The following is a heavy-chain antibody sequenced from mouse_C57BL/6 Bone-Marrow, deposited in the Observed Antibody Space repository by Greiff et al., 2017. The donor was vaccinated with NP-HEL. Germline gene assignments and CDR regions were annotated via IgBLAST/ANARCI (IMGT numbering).Heavy chain of an antibody. V-gene: IGHV1-55*01. J-gene: IGHJ4*01. Sequence: VQLQQPGAELVKPGASVKMSCKASGYTFTSYWITWVKQRPGQGLEWIGDIYPGSGSTNYNEKFKSKATLTVDTSSSTAYMQLSSLTSEDSAVYYCARLAYPARGNYAMDYWGQGTSVTVSS. D-gene: IGHD3-3*01. CDR2: IYPGSGST. CDR1: GYTFTSYW. CDR3: ARLAYPARGNYAMDY.